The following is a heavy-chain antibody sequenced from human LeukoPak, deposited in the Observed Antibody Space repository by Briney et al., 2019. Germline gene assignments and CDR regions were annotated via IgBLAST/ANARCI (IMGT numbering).Heavy chain of an antibody. D-gene: IGHD6-13*01. CDR2: ISGSGGST. CDR3: AKTAYSSRWYWFDP. Sequence: GGSLRLSCAASGFTFSSYAMSWVRQAPGKGLEWVSAISGSGGSTYYADSVKGRFTISRDNPKNTLYLQMNSLRDEDTAVYYCAKTAYSSRWYWFDPWGQGTLVTVSS. J-gene: IGHJ5*02. CDR1: GFTFSSYA. V-gene: IGHV3-23*01.